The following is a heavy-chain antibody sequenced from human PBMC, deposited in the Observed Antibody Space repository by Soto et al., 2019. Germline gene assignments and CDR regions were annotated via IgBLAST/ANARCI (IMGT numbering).Heavy chain of an antibody. D-gene: IGHD6-6*01. CDR2: IYHSGST. CDR3: ARSHIVPRIFMYPYDY. Sequence: PSETLSLTCAVSGGSISSSNWWSWVRQPPGKGLEWIGEIYHSGSTNYNPSLKSRVTISVDTSKNQFSLKLSSVTAADTAVYYCARSHIVPRIFMYPYDYWGQGTPVTVSS. J-gene: IGHJ4*02. V-gene: IGHV4-4*02. CDR1: GGSISSSNW.